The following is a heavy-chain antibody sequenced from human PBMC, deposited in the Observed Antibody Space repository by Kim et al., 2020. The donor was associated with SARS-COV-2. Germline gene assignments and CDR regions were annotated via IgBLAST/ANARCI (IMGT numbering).Heavy chain of an antibody. J-gene: IGHJ6*02. CDR1: AFSFNSYA. CDR2: ISYDGSNY. D-gene: IGHD3-10*01. V-gene: IGHV3-30-3*01. Sequence: GGSLRLSCAASAFSFNSYAMHWVRQAPGKGLEWVAIISYDGSNYYYADSVKGRFTISRDNSKNTLYLQMNSLKTEDTAVYYCARTFGSGSSTRYYYYGMDVWGQGTTVTVSS. CDR3: ARTFGSGSSTRYYYYGMDV.